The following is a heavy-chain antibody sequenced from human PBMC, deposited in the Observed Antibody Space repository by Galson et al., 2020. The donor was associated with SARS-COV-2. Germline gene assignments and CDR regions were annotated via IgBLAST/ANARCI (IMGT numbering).Heavy chain of an antibody. D-gene: IGHD3-10*01. V-gene: IGHV3-23*01. J-gene: IGHJ4*01. CDR2: ISGSGRTT. CDR1: GLTFSNSA. CDR3: ANRNEYDNGNYYLYYFDY. Sequence: GGSLRLSCAASGLTFSNSAMSWVRQAPGKGLEWVSGISGSGRTTSYADSVKGRFTISRDNSKNTLYLQINTLRAEDTAVYYCANRNEYDNGNYYLYYFDYWGQGTLVTVAS.